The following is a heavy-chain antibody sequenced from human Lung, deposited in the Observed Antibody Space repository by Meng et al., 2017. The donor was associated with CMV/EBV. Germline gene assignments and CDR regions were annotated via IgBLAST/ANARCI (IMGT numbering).Heavy chain of an antibody. D-gene: IGHD2-2*03. CDR2: IIPIFGTA. CDR3: ARGGGYCSSTSCYYFDY. Sequence: GTFSSYAISWVRQAPGQGLEWMGGIIPIFGTANYAQKFQGRVTITTDESTSTAYMELSSLRSEDTAVYYCARGGGYCSSTSCYYFDYWGQGTLVTVSS. CDR1: GTFSSYA. V-gene: IGHV1-69*05. J-gene: IGHJ4*02.